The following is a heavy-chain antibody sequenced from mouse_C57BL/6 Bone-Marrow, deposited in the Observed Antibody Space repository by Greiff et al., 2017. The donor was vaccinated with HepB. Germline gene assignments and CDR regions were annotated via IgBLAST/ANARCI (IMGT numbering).Heavy chain of an antibody. D-gene: IGHD1-1*01. V-gene: IGHV1-82*01. CDR2: IYPGDGDT. CDR3: ANPPPYGSSYGYYYAMDY. Sequence: QVQLQQSGPELVKPGASVKISCKASGYAFSSSWMNWVKQRPGKGLEWIGRIYPGDGDTNYNGKFKGKATLTADKASSPAYMQLSSLTSEDSAVYFCANPPPYGSSYGYYYAMDYWGQGTSVTVSS. J-gene: IGHJ4*01. CDR1: GYAFSSSW.